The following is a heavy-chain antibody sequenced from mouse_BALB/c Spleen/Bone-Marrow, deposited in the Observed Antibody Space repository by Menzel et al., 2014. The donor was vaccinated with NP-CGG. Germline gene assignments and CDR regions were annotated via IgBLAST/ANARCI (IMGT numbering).Heavy chain of an antibody. J-gene: IGHJ4*01. CDR3: ASATTATYYAMDY. CDR1: GFNIKDTY. CDR2: IDPANGNT. V-gene: IGHV14-3*02. D-gene: IGHD1-2*01. Sequence: VHVKQSGAELVKPGASVKLSCTASGFNIKDTYMHWVKQRPEQGLEWIGRIDPANGNTKYDPKFQGKATITTDTSSNTAYLRVSSLTSEDTAVYYCASATTATYYAMDYWGQGTSVTVSS.